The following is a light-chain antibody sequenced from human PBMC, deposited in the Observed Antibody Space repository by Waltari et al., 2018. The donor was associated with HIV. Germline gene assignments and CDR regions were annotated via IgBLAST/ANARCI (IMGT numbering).Light chain of an antibody. Sequence: QSALTQPASVSGSPGQSITISSTGTSSDLGSYDLVSWYQQHPGKAPKVMIYEVSKRPSGVSNRFSGSKSGNTASLIISGLQAEDEADYYCCSYASGSTFVFGTGTKVTVL. CDR1: SSDLGSYDL. J-gene: IGLJ1*01. CDR3: CSYASGSTFV. CDR2: EVS. V-gene: IGLV2-23*02.